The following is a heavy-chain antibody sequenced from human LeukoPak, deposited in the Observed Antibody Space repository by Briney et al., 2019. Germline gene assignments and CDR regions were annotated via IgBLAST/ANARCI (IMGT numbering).Heavy chain of an antibody. D-gene: IGHD3-22*01. Sequence: PGGSLGLSCAASGFTFSSYWMHWVRQAPGKGLVWVSRINSDGSSTSYADSVKGRFTISRDNAKNSLYLQMNSLRAEDTAVYYCARTSDTSGRLYWYFDLWGRGTLVTVSS. V-gene: IGHV3-74*01. CDR2: INSDGSST. J-gene: IGHJ2*01. CDR1: GFTFSSYW. CDR3: ARTSDTSGRLYWYFDL.